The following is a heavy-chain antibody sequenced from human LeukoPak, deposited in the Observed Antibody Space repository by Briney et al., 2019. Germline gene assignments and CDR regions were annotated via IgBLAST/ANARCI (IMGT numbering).Heavy chain of an antibody. J-gene: IGHJ4*02. Sequence: PSETLSLTCTVSGGSISSSSYYSGWIRPPPWKGLEWFGSIYYSGSTYYNPPLKSRVTISVDTSKNQFSLKLSSVTAADTAVYYCASPPLRWLQHLFDYWGQGTLVTVSS. CDR2: IYYSGST. V-gene: IGHV4-39*01. D-gene: IGHD5-24*01. CDR3: ASPPLRWLQHLFDY. CDR1: GGSISSSSYY.